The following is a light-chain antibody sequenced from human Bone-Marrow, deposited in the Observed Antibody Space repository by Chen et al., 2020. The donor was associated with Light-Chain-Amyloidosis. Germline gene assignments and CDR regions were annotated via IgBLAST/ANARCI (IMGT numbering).Light chain of an antibody. V-gene: IGLV3-21*02. J-gene: IGLJ2*01. Sequence: VLTQPPSVSVAQGQTATITCGGHNIGLKGVHWYQQKPGQAPMAVVYADSDRTSGIPERFSGSNSDDTATLTISRGEVGDEADYYCQVWDSHTDQVIFGGGTKLTVL. CDR3: QVWDSHTDQVI. CDR2: ADS. CDR1: NIGLKG.